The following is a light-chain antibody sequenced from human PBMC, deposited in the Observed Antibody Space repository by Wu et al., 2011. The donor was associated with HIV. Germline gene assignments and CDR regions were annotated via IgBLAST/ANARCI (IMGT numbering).Light chain of an antibody. CDR1: QSISRSY. J-gene: IGKJ4*01. V-gene: IGKV3-20*01. CDR3: QLYGTSPQVT. CDR2: GGS. Sequence: EIVLTQSPGTLSLPPGTRATLSCGASQSISRSYLAWYQQKLGQAPRLLIYGGSSRATGIPDRFSGRGSGTDFTLTISRLEPEDFAVYYCQLYGTSPQVTFGGGTKVEIK.